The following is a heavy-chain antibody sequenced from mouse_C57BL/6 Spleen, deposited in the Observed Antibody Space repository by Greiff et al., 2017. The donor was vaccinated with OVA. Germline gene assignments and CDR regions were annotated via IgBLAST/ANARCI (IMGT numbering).Heavy chain of an antibody. V-gene: IGHV1-18*01. Sequence: EVQLQQSGPELVKPGASVKIPCKASGYTFTDYNMDWVKQSPGKSLEWIGDINPNNGGTIYNQKFKGKATLTVDKSSSTAYMELRSLTSEDTAVYYCASLITTVVGQGYFDVWGTGTTVTVSS. D-gene: IGHD1-1*01. J-gene: IGHJ1*03. CDR1: GYTFTDYN. CDR3: ASLITTVVGQGYFDV. CDR2: INPNNGGT.